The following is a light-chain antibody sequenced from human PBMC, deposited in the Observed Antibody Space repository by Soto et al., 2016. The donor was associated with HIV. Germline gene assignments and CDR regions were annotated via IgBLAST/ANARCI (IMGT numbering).Light chain of an antibody. CDR2: ENN. V-gene: IGLV3-1*01. CDR3: QAWDSSAAV. J-gene: IGLJ1*01. Sequence: SYELTQPPSVSVSPGQTASITCSGGRLGNKYVYWYQQRPGQSPGIVMFENNKRPSGIPERFSGSNSGNTATLTISGTQAMDEADYYCQAWDSSAAVFGTGTKVTVL. CDR1: RLGNKY.